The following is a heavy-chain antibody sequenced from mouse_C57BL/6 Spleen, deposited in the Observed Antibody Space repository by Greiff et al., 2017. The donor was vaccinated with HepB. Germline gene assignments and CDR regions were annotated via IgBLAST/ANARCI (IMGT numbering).Heavy chain of an antibody. CDR2: INPNNGGT. D-gene: IGHD2-4*01. CDR3: ARGGLRVFAY. V-gene: IGHV1-26*01. Sequence: EVQLQQSGPELVKPGASVKISCKASGYTFTDYYMNWVKQSHGKSLEWIGDINPNNGGTSYNQKFKGKATLTVDKSSSTAYMELRSLTSEDSAVYYCARGGLRVFAYWGQGTLVTVSA. J-gene: IGHJ3*01. CDR1: GYTFTDYY.